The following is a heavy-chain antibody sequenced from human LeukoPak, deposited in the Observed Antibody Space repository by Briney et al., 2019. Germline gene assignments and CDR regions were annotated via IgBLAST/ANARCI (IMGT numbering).Heavy chain of an antibody. Sequence: SETLSLTCTVSGGSIINYYWSWVRQSPGKGLEWVGYIYYSGSTNYNPSLESRVTIPVDTSNNQFSLRLNTVNAADTAVYYCVRVTRGSGFAGYFDYWGQGTLVTVSS. V-gene: IGHV4-59*01. CDR2: IYYSGST. J-gene: IGHJ4*02. CDR1: GGSIINYY. CDR3: VRVTRGSGFAGYFDY. D-gene: IGHD2-8*02.